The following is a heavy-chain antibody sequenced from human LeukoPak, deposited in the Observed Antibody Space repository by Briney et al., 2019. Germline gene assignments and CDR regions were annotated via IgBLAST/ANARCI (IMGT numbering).Heavy chain of an antibody. CDR3: ARKGIGSSRYQNMDV. J-gene: IGHJ6*03. Sequence: PGRSLRLSCAASGFTFSSYAMSWVCQAPGKGPEWVSTISIDGGRTYYADSVKGRFTVSRDTSKNTLYLQMNSLRAEDTAIYYCARKGIGSSRYQNMDVWGEGTTVTVTS. CDR2: ISIDGGRT. CDR1: GFTFSSYA. V-gene: IGHV3-23*01. D-gene: IGHD6-25*01.